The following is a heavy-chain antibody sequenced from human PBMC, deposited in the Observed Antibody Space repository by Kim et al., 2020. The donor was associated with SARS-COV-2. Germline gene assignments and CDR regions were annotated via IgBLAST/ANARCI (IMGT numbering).Heavy chain of an antibody. CDR1: GFTFSDYY. V-gene: IGHV3-11*06. Sequence: GGSLRLSCAASGFTFSDYYMSWIRQAPGKGLEWVSYISSSSSYTNYADSVKGRFTISRDNAKNSLYLQMNSLRAEDTAVYYCARDFRRGGVGATYDAFDIWGQGTMVTVSS. CDR2: ISSSSSYT. CDR3: ARDFRRGGVGATYDAFDI. D-gene: IGHD1-26*01. J-gene: IGHJ3*02.